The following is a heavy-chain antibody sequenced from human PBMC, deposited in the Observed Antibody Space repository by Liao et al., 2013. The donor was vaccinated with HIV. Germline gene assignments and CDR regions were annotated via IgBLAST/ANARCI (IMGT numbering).Heavy chain of an antibody. Sequence: QMQLEESGPGLVKPSGTLSLTCTVYGGSFSGYCWSWIRQPPGKGLEWIGEINHSGSTNYNPSLKSRVTISVDTSKNQFSLKLSSVTAADTAVYYCARASLGATTSYYYYYMDVWGKGTTVTVSS. J-gene: IGHJ6*03. CDR1: GGSFSGYC. D-gene: IGHD1-26*01. CDR3: ARASLGATTSYYYYYMDV. V-gene: IGHV4-34*01. CDR2: INHSGST.